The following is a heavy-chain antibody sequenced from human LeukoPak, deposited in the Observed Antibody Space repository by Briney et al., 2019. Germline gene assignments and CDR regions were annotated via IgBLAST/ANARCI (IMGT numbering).Heavy chain of an antibody. V-gene: IGHV4-39*01. CDR1: GTSISSSGYF. CDR3: AALDSSSGWFDP. J-gene: IGHJ5*02. CDR2: IHYGGST. Sequence: SETLSLTCSVSGTSISSSGYFWGGIRQPPGKGLQWIGSIHYGGSTFYNPSLKSRVTISQDTSKDQFSLKLTSVTAADTAVYYCAALDSSSGWFDPWGRGILVTVSS. D-gene: IGHD6-6*01.